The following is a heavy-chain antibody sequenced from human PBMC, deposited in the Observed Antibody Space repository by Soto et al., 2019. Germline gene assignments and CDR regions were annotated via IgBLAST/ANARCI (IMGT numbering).Heavy chain of an antibody. D-gene: IGHD3-16*01. Sequence: ASVKVSCKASGYTFTSYGIHWVRQAPGQRLEWMGWINAANGDTKYSPKFQGRVTITRDTSASTAYMELSSLRSEDTAVYYCARDHYDYVWGSFSYWGQGTLVTVSS. CDR2: INAANGDT. CDR3: ARDHYDYVWGSFSY. V-gene: IGHV1-3*01. CDR1: GYTFTSYG. J-gene: IGHJ4*02.